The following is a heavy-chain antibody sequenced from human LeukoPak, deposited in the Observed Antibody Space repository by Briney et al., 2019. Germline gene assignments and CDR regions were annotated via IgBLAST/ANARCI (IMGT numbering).Heavy chain of an antibody. J-gene: IGHJ4*02. CDR1: GGTFSSYA. D-gene: IGHD3-9*01. CDR3: ASSPRINYDILTGYYQGYYFDY. CDR2: INPSGGST. Sequence: ASVKVSCXASGGTFSSYAISWVRQARGQGLEWMGIINPSGGSTSYAQKFQGRVTMTRDTSTSTVYMELSSLRSEDTAVYYCASSPRINYDILTGYYQGYYFDYWGQGTLVTVSS. V-gene: IGHV1-46*01.